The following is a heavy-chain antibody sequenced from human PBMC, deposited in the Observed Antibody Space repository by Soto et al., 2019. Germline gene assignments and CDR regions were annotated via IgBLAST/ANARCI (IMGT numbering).Heavy chain of an antibody. D-gene: IGHD3-3*01. CDR1: GYTFTSYD. Sequence: ASVKVSCKASGYTFTSYDINWVRQATGQGLEWMGWMNPNSGNTGYAQKFQGRVTMTRNTSISTAYMELSSLRSEDTAVYYCARGDIRGSTYYDFWSGYIYFDYWGQGTLVTVSS. V-gene: IGHV1-8*01. CDR2: MNPNSGNT. CDR3: ARGDIRGSTYYDFWSGYIYFDY. J-gene: IGHJ4*02.